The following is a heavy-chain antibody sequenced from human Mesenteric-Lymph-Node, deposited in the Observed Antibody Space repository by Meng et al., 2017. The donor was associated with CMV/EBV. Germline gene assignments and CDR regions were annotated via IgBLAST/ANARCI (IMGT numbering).Heavy chain of an antibody. CDR3: ARDRPDCYAIDY. Sequence: GESLKISGATSGFTFKDYSINWVRQAPGKGLEWVAYINGGRTATYYADSVKGRFTISRDNTRKSVYLQMDSLRAEDTAVYYCARDRPDCYAIDYWGQGTLVTVSS. J-gene: IGHJ4*02. CDR2: INGGRTAT. V-gene: IGHV3-48*04. CDR1: GFTFKDYS. D-gene: IGHD2-21*02.